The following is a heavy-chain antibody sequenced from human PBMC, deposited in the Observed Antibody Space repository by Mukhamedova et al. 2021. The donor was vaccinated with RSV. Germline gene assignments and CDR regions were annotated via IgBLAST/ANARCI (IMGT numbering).Heavy chain of an antibody. CDR3: ATLNCGTGGCYPDH. J-gene: IGHJ1*01. V-gene: IGHV5-51*01. D-gene: IGHD6-19*01. CDR2: IHPDDSDI. Sequence: EYMGNIHPDDSDIRYSPSFLGQVTMSADKSIDTAFLQWSSLEASDSAIYYCATLNCGTGGCYPDHWGQGTLITVSS.